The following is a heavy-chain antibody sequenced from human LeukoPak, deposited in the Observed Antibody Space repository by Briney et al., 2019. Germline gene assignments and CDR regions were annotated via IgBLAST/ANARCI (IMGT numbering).Heavy chain of an antibody. J-gene: IGHJ4*02. CDR1: GGSISSSSYY. Sequence: SETLSLTCTVSGGSISSSSYYWGWIRQPPGKGLEWIGSIYYSGSTYYNPSLKSRVTISVDTSKNQFSLKLSSVTAADTAVYYCASIYDSSGYYPFWGQGTLVTVSS. V-gene: IGHV4-39*01. CDR3: ASIYDSSGYYPF. D-gene: IGHD3-22*01. CDR2: IYYSGST.